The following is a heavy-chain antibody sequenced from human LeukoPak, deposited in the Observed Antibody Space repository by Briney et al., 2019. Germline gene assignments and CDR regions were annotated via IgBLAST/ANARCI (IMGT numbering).Heavy chain of an antibody. CDR3: VRNLAVAGTCFDS. Sequence: GGSLRLSCAASGFTFRNYWMSWVRQAPGRGRVGGPNIKQDGSDRNYVTSVRGRFTISRDNAESSLYLQMNSLRVEDTAVYYCVRNLAVAGTCFDSWGQGTLVTVSS. V-gene: IGHV3-7*03. CDR1: GFTFRNYW. D-gene: IGHD6-19*01. CDR2: IKQDGSDR. J-gene: IGHJ4*02.